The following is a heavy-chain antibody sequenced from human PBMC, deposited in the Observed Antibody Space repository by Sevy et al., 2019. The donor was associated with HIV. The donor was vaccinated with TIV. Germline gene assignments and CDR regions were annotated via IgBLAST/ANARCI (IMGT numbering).Heavy chain of an antibody. J-gene: IGHJ3*02. CDR1: GFTFSSYD. D-gene: IGHD3-10*01. CDR2: IGTAGDT. Sequence: GGSLRLSCAASGFTFSSYDMHWVRQATGKGLEWVSAIGTAGDTYYPGSVKGRFTISRENAKNSLYLQMNSLRAGDTAVYYCARGDQTYYYGSGSSRGGAFDIWGQGTMVTASS. CDR3: ARGDQTYYYGSGSSRGGAFDI. V-gene: IGHV3-13*01.